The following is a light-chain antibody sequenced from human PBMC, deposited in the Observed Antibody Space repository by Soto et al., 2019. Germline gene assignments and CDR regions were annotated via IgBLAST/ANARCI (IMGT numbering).Light chain of an antibody. CDR1: QSVSSSY. CDR3: QQYGSSPLT. V-gene: IGKV3-20*01. J-gene: IGKJ4*01. CDR2: GAS. Sequence: EIVLTLSPGTLSLSPGESATLSCTASQSVSSSYLAWYQQKPGQAPRLLIYGASSSATGIPDRFSGSGSGTDFTLTISRLEPEDFAVYYCQQYGSSPLTFGGGTKVEIK.